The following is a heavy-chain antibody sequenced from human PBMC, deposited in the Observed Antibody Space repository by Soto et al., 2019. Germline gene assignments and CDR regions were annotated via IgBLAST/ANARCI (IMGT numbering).Heavy chain of an antibody. CDR2: IYYNGST. CDR3: ARYRFSGSKWSKFDY. J-gene: IGHJ4*02. Sequence: SETLSLTCTVSGVTISSGAYYGSWIRQHPGKGLEWIGNIYYNGSTYYSPSLKSRVALSLDTSKNQFSVRLSSVTAADTAVYYCARYRFSGSKWSKFDYWGQGTLVTVSS. D-gene: IGHD6-13*01. V-gene: IGHV4-31*03. CDR1: GVTISSGAYY.